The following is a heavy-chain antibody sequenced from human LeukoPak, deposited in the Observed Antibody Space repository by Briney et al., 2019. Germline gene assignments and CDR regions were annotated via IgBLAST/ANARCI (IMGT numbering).Heavy chain of an antibody. J-gene: IGHJ4*02. CDR2: INPSGGST. V-gene: IGHV1-46*01. D-gene: IGHD2-15*01. CDR3: ARDLGSVAVVAALDY. CDR1: GHTFTSYY. Sequence: ASVKVSCKASGHTFTSYYMHWVRQAPGQGLEWMGIINPSGGSTSYAQKFQGRVTMTRDTSTSTVYMELSSLRSEDTAVYYCARDLGSVAVVAALDYWGQGTLVTVSS.